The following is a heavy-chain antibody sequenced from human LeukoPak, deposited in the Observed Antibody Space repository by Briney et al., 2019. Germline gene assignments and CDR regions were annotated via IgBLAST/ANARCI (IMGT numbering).Heavy chain of an antibody. D-gene: IGHD6-13*01. CDR1: GFTVSSNY. CDR2: IYSGGST. V-gene: IGHV3-53*01. J-gene: IGHJ4*02. Sequence: GGSLRLSCAASGFTVSSNYMSWVRQAPGKGLEWVSVIYSGGSTYYADSVKGRFTISRDNSKNTLYLQMNSLRAEDTAVYYCASGPILESSSFDYWGQGTLVTVSS. CDR3: ASGPILESSSFDY.